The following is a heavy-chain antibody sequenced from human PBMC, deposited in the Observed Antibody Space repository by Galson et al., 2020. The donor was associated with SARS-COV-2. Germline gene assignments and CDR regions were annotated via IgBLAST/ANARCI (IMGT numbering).Heavy chain of an antibody. V-gene: IGHV3-9*01. J-gene: IGHJ2*01. D-gene: IGHD6-13*01. CDR1: GFTFNDYA. CDR2: ISWNSGSI. Sequence: SLRLSCAASGFTFNDYAMHWVRHAPGKGLEWVSGISWNSGSIGYADSVKGRFTISRDNAKNSLYLQMNSLRAEDTALYYCAKDRSIAAVYWYFDLWGRGTLVTVSS. CDR3: AKDRSIAAVYWYFDL.